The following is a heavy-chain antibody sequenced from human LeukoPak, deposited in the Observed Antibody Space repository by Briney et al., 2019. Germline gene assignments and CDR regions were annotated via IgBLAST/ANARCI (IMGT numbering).Heavy chain of an antibody. CDR2: INHSGST. D-gene: IGHD3-16*02. Sequence: PSETLSLTCAVYGGSFSGYYWSWIRQPPGKGLEWIGEINHSGSTNYNPSLKSRVTISVDTSKNQFSLKLSSVTAADTAVYYCAVITFGGVIVHDYWGQGTLVTVSS. J-gene: IGHJ4*02. CDR3: AVITFGGVIVHDY. CDR1: GGSFSGYY. V-gene: IGHV4-34*01.